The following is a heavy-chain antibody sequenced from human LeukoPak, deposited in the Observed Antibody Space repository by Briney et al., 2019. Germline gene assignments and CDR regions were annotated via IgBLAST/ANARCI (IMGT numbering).Heavy chain of an antibody. Sequence: GASVKVSCKASGFTFTGYYMHWVRQAPGQGLEWMGWINPNSGGTNYAQNFQGRVTMTRDTSISTAYLELSRLRSDDTAVYYCARVSMITFGAVIVKGAHNWFDPWGQGTLVTVSS. J-gene: IGHJ5*02. CDR2: INPNSGGT. CDR3: ARVSMITFGAVIVKGAHNWFDP. D-gene: IGHD3-16*02. CDR1: GFTFTGYY. V-gene: IGHV1-2*02.